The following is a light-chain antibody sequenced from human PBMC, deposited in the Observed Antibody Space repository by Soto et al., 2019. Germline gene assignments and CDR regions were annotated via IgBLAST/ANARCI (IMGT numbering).Light chain of an antibody. CDR1: QDVDSNF. CDR2: GSS. CDR3: HQYYSSIT. V-gene: IGKV3-20*01. Sequence: EIVLTQSPGTLSLSPGERATLSCRASQDVDSNFLAWYQQRPGQAPRLLIYGSSRRATGIPDRFSGSVSGTYFTLTISRVGPEDIAVYFCHQYYSSITFGGGTKVEVK. J-gene: IGKJ4*01.